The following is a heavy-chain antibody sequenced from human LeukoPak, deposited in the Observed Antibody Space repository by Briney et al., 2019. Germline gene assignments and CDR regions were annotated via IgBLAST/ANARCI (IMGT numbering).Heavy chain of an antibody. V-gene: IGHV1-8*01. CDR1: GYTFTSYD. D-gene: IGHD3-22*01. CDR3: ARGHYYDSSGYPTPEFDY. Sequence: ASVKVSCKASGYTFTSYDINWVRQATGQGLEWMGWVNPNSGNTGYAQKFQGRVTMTRNTSISTAYMELRSLRSEDTAVYYCARGHYYDSSGYPTPEFDYWGQGTLVTVSS. J-gene: IGHJ4*02. CDR2: VNPNSGNT.